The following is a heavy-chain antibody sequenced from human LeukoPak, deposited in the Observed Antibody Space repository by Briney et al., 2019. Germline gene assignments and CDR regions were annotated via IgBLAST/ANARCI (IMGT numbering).Heavy chain of an antibody. Sequence: AASVKVPCKASGGTFSSYAISWVRQAPGQGLEWMGGIIPIFGTANYAQKFQGRVTITADESTSTAYMELSSLRSEDTAVYYCAREGHYYDSSGYPKYYFDYWGQGTLVTVSS. CDR1: GGTFSSYA. D-gene: IGHD3-22*01. CDR3: AREGHYYDSSGYPKYYFDY. V-gene: IGHV1-69*13. J-gene: IGHJ4*02. CDR2: IIPIFGTA.